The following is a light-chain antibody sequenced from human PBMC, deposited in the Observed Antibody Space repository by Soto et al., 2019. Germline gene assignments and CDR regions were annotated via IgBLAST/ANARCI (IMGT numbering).Light chain of an antibody. J-gene: IGKJ4*01. CDR2: DIF. V-gene: IGKV3-15*01. CDR3: QQYNSWPLT. CDR1: QSVSSSY. Sequence: EIVLTQSASTLSFSLGERDTLSCLPSQSVSSSYLAWYQQKPGQAPRLVIYDIFTRATGVPTRISGSGSGTEFTLTISSLQSEDFAVYYCQQYNSWPLTFGGGTKVDIK.